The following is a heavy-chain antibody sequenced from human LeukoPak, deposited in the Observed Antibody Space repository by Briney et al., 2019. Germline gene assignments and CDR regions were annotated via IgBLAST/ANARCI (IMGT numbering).Heavy chain of an antibody. CDR1: GFTFSSYA. CDR3: AKSGYCSGGSCYFDAFDI. V-gene: IGHV3-23*01. CDR2: ISGSGGST. Sequence: GGSLRLSCAASGFTFSSYAMSWVRQAPGKGLEWVSAISGSGGSTYYADSVKGRFTISRDNSKNTLYLQMNSLRAEDTAVYYCAKSGYCSGGSCYFDAFDIWGQGTMVTASS. D-gene: IGHD2-15*01. J-gene: IGHJ3*02.